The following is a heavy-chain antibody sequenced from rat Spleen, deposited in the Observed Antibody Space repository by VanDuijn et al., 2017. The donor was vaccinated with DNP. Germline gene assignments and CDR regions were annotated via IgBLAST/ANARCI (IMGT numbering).Heavy chain of an antibody. J-gene: IGHJ2*01. CDR3: ARDAGGPFDY. V-gene: IGHV5-7*01. CDR1: GFTFNNYW. CDR2: IISDGSRT. Sequence: EVQLVESGGGLVQPGRSLKVSCVVSGFTFNNYWMTWVRQAPKKGLEWVATIISDGSRTYYRDTVKGRFTISRDNAESTLYLQMNNLRSEDTATYYCARDAGGPFDYWGQGVMVTVSS. D-gene: IGHD1-11*01.